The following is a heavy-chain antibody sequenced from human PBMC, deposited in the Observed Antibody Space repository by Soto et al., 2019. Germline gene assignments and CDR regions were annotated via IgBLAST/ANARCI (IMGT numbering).Heavy chain of an antibody. Sequence: SETLSLTCTVSGDSISSYSWSWIRQPPGKGLEWIGNIHYNGNTKYSPSLKSRVTISVDTSKNQFSLTLSSVTAADTAVYYCASALYCSGGRRSFAPWGQGTLVTVSS. J-gene: IGHJ5*02. D-gene: IGHD2-15*01. CDR1: GDSISSYS. V-gene: IGHV4-59*01. CDR2: IHYNGNT. CDR3: ASALYCSGGRRSFAP.